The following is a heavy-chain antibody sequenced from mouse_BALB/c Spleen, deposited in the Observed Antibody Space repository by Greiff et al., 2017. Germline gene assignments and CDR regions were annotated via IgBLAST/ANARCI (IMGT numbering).Heavy chain of an antibody. CDR2: ISSGGSYT. D-gene: IGHD1-2*01. CDR1: GFTFSSYA. J-gene: IGHJ4*01. V-gene: IGHV5-9-4*01. Sequence: EVQLVESGGGLVKPGGSLKLSCAASGFTFSSYAMSWVRQSPEQRLEWVAEISSGGSYTYYPDTVTGRFTISRDNAKNTLYLEMSSLRSEDTAMYYCARGTTAKAMDYWGQGTSVTVSS. CDR3: ARGTTAKAMDY.